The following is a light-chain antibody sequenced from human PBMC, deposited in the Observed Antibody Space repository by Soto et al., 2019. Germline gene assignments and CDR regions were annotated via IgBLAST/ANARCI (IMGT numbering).Light chain of an antibody. Sequence: ETVLTQSPGTLSLSPGERATLSCRASQSVSSSYLAWYQQKPGQAPRLLIYGASSRATGIPDRFSGSGSATDFTLTISRLEPEDFAVYYCQQYGSSPPITFGQGTRLEIK. CDR1: QSVSSSY. CDR2: GAS. J-gene: IGKJ5*01. V-gene: IGKV3-20*01. CDR3: QQYGSSPPIT.